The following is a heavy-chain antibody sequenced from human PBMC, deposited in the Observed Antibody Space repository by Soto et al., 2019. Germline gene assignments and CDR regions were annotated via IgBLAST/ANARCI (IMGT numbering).Heavy chain of an antibody. CDR2: IWYDGSNK. Sequence: GGSLRLSCGASGFTFSSYGMHWVRQAPGKGLEWVAVIWYDGSNKYYADSVKGRFTISRDNSKNTLYLQMNSLRAEDTAVYYCASGSIAAADYHYWGQGTLVTVSS. V-gene: IGHV3-33*01. CDR1: GFTFSSYG. CDR3: ASGSIAAADYHY. J-gene: IGHJ4*02. D-gene: IGHD6-13*01.